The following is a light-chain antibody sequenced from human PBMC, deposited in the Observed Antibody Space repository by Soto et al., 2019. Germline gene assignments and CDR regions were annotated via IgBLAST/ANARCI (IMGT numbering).Light chain of an antibody. CDR1: QGISSF. J-gene: IGKJ5*01. CDR2: AAS. Sequence: IQLTQSPSSLSASVVDSVAITCRASQGISSFLAWYQQKSGKAPKLLIYAASTLQSGVPSRFSGSGSGTDFTLTISSLQPEDFATYFCQQLNSYPITFGQGTRLEIK. V-gene: IGKV1-9*01. CDR3: QQLNSYPIT.